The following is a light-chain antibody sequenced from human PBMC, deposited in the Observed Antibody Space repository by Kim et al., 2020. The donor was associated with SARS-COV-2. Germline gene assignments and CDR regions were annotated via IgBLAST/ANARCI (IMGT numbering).Light chain of an antibody. CDR2: RDS. CDR1: NIGSKN. V-gene: IGLV3-9*01. Sequence: SYELTQPLSVSVALGQTARITCGGNNIGSKNVHWYQQKPGQAPVLVIYRDSNRPSGIPERFSGSSSGNTATLTISRAQAGDEADYYCQVWDSSTEEFGGGTQLPVL. J-gene: IGLJ3*02. CDR3: QVWDSSTEE.